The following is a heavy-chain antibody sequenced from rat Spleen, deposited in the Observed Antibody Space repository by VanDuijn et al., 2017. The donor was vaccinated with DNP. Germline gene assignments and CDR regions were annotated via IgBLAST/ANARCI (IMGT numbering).Heavy chain of an antibody. D-gene: IGHD1-2*01. J-gene: IGHJ3*01. CDR3: AARYSSSWFAY. V-gene: IGHV5-22*01. CDR2: IGSDAYAP. CDR1: GFTFSDYY. Sequence: EVQLVESGGGLVQPGRSLKLSCAASGFTFSDYYMAWVRQAPTKGLEWVAYIGSDAYAPYYGDSVKGRFTISRDNAKSTLYLQMNSLRSEDTATYYCAARYSSSWFAYWGQGTLVTVSS.